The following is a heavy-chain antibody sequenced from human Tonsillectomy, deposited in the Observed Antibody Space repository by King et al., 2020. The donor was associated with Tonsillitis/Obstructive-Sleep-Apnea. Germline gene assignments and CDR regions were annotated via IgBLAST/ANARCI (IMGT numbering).Heavy chain of an antibody. J-gene: IGHJ6*03. V-gene: IGHV3-23*04. CDR3: AKDRAYYDFWSGYYNDYYYYMDV. CDR2: ISGSGGST. Sequence: VQLVESGGGLVQPGGSLRLSCAASGFTFSSYAMSWVRQAPGKGLEWVSAISGSGGSTYYADSVKGRFTISRDNSKNTLYLQMNSLRAEDTAVYYCAKDRAYYDFWSGYYNDYYYYMDVWGKGTTVTVSS. CDR1: GFTFSSYA. D-gene: IGHD3-3*01.